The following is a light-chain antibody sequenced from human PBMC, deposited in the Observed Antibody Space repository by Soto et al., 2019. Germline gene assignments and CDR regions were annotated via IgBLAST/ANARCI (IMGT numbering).Light chain of an antibody. Sequence: DIVMTQSPDSLAVSLGERDTINCKSSQTILYSANNKNYLAWYQQKPGQPPKLLIYWGSTRESGVPDRFSGSGSGTDFTLTISSLQAEDVAVYYCQQYYNTPLTFGGGTKVDI. CDR3: QQYYNTPLT. CDR2: WGS. J-gene: IGKJ4*01. CDR1: QTILYSANNKNY. V-gene: IGKV4-1*01.